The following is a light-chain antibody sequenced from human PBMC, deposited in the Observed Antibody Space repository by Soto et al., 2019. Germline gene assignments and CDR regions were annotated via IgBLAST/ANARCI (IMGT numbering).Light chain of an antibody. CDR3: QQSYSPPRT. Sequence: DIQMTQSPSSLSASVGDRVTITCRASQSIISYLNWYQQKPGKAPKLLIYTASNLQSGVPTRVSGNGAGADFPLSISRLQPEDFATCHCQQSYSPPRTFGQGTKVEI. J-gene: IGKJ1*01. CDR2: TAS. V-gene: IGKV1-39*01. CDR1: QSIISY.